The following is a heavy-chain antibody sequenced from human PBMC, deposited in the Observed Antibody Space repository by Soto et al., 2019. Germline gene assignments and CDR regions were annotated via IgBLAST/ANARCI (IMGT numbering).Heavy chain of an antibody. J-gene: IGHJ3*02. V-gene: IGHV3-23*01. D-gene: IGHD2-2*01. CDR1: GFTFSTSS. Sequence: GGSLRLSCATSGFTFSTSSMNWVRQAPGKGLEWVSGISGSGGSTYYADSVKGRFTISRDNSKNMLSLQMNSLRAEDTAVYYCAKGVDCSSTSCYRSAFDIWGQGTMVTV. CDR3: AKGVDCSSTSCYRSAFDI. CDR2: ISGSGGST.